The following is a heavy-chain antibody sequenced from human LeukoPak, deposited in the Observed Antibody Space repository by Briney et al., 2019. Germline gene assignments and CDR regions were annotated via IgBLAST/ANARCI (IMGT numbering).Heavy chain of an antibody. CDR2: ITSSSSYI. CDR3: ARDGPYGNSWYPFWFDP. V-gene: IGHV3-21*01. D-gene: IGHD6-13*01. CDR1: GFTFSSYS. J-gene: IGHJ5*02. Sequence: GGSLRLSCAASGFTFSSYSMNWVRQAPGKGLEWVSSITSSSSYIYYADSVKGRFTIARDNAKNSLHLQMNSLRAEDTAVYYCARDGPYGNSWYPFWFDPWGQGTLVTVSS.